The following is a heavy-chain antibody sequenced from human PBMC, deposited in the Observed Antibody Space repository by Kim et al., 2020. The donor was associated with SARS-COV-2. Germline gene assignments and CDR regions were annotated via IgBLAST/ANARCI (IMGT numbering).Heavy chain of an antibody. D-gene: IGHD5-18*01. CDR1: GFTFSSYG. Sequence: GGSLRLSCAASGFTFSSYGMHWVRQAPGKGLEWVAVISYDGSNKYYADSVKGRFTISRDNSKNTLYLQMNSLRAEDTAVYYCAKDPSYTAMVNYYYGMDVWGQGTTVTVSS. J-gene: IGHJ6*02. V-gene: IGHV3-30*18. CDR2: ISYDGSNK. CDR3: AKDPSYTAMVNYYYGMDV.